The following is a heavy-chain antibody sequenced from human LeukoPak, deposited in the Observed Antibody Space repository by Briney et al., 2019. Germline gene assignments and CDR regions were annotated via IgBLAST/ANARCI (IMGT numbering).Heavy chain of an antibody. V-gene: IGHV4-4*07. Sequence: PSETLSLTCTVSGGSISSYYWSWIRQPAGKGLEWIGRIYTSGTTHYNPSLKSRVTMSVDTSKNQFSLKLSSVTAADTAVYYCARGGYDSSGAPSFDPWGQGTLVTVSS. D-gene: IGHD3-22*01. J-gene: IGHJ5*02. CDR1: GGSISSYY. CDR2: IYTSGTT. CDR3: ARGGYDSSGAPSFDP.